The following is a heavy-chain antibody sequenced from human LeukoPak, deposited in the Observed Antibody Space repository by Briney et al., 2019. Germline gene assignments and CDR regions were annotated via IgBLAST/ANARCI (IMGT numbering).Heavy chain of an antibody. D-gene: IGHD4-17*01. CDR1: GGSISSYY. J-gene: IGHJ4*02. V-gene: IGHV4-59*08. CDR3: ARTKYGDYADY. CDR2: IYYSGST. Sequence: SETLSLTCTVSGGSISSYYWSWIRQPPGKGLEWIGYIYYSGSTNYNPSLKSRVTISVDTSKNQFSPKLSSVTAADTAVYYCARTKYGDYADYWGQGILVTVSS.